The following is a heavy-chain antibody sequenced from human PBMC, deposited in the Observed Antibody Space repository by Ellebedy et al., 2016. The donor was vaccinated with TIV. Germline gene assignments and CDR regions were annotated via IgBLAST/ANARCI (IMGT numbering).Heavy chain of an antibody. D-gene: IGHD5-18*01. CDR3: ASSHTAMVGDYFDY. V-gene: IGHV3-48*01. CDR2: ISSSSSTI. Sequence: GESLKISXAASGFTFSSYSMNWVRQAPGKGLEWVSYISSSSSTIYYADSVKGRFTISKDNAKNSLYLQMNSLRAEDTAVYYCASSHTAMVGDYFDYWGQGTLVTVSS. J-gene: IGHJ4*02. CDR1: GFTFSSYS.